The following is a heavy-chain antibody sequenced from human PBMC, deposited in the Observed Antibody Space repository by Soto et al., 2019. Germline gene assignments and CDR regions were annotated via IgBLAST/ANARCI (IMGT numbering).Heavy chain of an antibody. J-gene: IGHJ3*02. V-gene: IGHV1-18*01. Sequence: QVQLVQSGAEVKKPGASVKVSCKASGYTFTSYGISWVRQAPGQGLEWMGWISAYNGKTNYAQKRQGRVTIPTDTSKRTAYMEVRSLRSDETAVYYGARDSLMIDVIDAFDIWGQGTMVSVPS. D-gene: IGHD3-22*01. CDR2: ISAYNGKT. CDR3: ARDSLMIDVIDAFDI. CDR1: GYTFTSYG.